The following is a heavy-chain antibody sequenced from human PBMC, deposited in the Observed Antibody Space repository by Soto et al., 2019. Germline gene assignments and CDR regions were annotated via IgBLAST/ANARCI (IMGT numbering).Heavy chain of an antibody. CDR1: GFTFSSYA. D-gene: IGHD3-22*01. Sequence: EVQLLESGGDLIQPGGSLRLSCAASGFTFSSYAMSWVRQAPGKGLGWVSAISSSGGSTFYADSVKGRFTISRDNSRNTLYLQMNSRRAEDTAIYYCAKYQPMTQPRPYFDYWGQGTLVTVSS. CDR3: AKYQPMTQPRPYFDY. J-gene: IGHJ4*02. CDR2: ISSSGGST. V-gene: IGHV3-23*01.